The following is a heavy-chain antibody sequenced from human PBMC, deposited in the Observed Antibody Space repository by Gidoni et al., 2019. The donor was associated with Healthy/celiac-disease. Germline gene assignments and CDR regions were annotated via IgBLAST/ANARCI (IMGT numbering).Heavy chain of an antibody. CDR2: INQSGSP. D-gene: IGHD2-15*01. CDR1: GGSFSGYY. V-gene: IGHV4-34*01. CDR3: ARDRYCSGGSCYPSEYWYFDL. Sequence: QVQLQQWGAGLLQPSETLSLTCAVYGGSFSGYYWSWIRQPPGKGLEWIGEINQSGSPNYNPSLKSRVTISVDTSKNQFSLKLSSVTAADTAVYYCARDRYCSGGSCYPSEYWYFDLWGRGTLVTVSS. J-gene: IGHJ2*01.